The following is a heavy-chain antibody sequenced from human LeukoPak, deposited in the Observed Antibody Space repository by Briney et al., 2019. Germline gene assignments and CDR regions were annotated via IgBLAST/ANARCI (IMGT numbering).Heavy chain of an antibody. CDR2: IYTSGST. CDR1: GGSISSYY. V-gene: IGHV4-4*07. J-gene: IGHJ5*02. D-gene: IGHD6-13*01. CDR3: AREYRSSWYLNWFDP. Sequence: SETLSLTCTVSGGSISSYYWSWIRQPAGKGLEWIGRIYTSGSTNYNPSLKSRVTMSVDTSKNQFSLKLSSVTAADTAVYYCAREYRSSWYLNWFDPWGQGTLVTVSS.